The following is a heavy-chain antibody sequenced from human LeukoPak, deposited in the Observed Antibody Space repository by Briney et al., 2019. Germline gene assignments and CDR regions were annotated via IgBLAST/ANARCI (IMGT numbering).Heavy chain of an antibody. V-gene: IGHV3-21*01. CDR1: GFTFSSYS. CDR3: ARASYSSPGAFDI. Sequence: GGSLRLSCAASGFTFSSYSMNWVRQAPGKGLEWVSSISSSSYIYYADSVKGRFTISRDNAKNSLYLQMNSLRAEDTAVYYCARASYSSPGAFDIWGQGTTVTVSS. D-gene: IGHD6-13*01. CDR2: ISSSSYI. J-gene: IGHJ3*02.